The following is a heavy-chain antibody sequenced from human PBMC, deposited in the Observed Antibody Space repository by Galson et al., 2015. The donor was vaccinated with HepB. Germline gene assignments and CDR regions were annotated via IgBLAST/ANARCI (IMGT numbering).Heavy chain of an antibody. CDR2: ISGSGGST. D-gene: IGHD2-21*01. V-gene: IGHV3-23*01. Sequence: SLRLSCAASGFTFSSYAMSWVRQALGKGLEWVSAISGSGGSTYYADSVKGRFTISRDNSKNTLYLQMNSLRAEDTAVYHCVSYCGGDCGDYWGQGTLVTVSS. CDR1: GFTFSSYA. CDR3: VSYCGGDCGDY. J-gene: IGHJ4*02.